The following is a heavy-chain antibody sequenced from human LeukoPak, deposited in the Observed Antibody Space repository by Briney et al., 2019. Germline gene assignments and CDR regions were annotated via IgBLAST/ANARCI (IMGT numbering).Heavy chain of an antibody. Sequence: SETLSLTCAVYGGSFSGYYWSWTRQPPGKGLEWIGEINHSGSTNYNPSLKSRVTISVDTSKNQFSLKLSSVTAADTAVYYCARMIFEIRIVVVVAATEVRFDPWGQGTLVTVSS. CDR3: ARMIFEIRIVVVVAATEVRFDP. J-gene: IGHJ5*02. CDR2: INHSGST. CDR1: GGSFSGYY. V-gene: IGHV4-34*01. D-gene: IGHD2-15*01.